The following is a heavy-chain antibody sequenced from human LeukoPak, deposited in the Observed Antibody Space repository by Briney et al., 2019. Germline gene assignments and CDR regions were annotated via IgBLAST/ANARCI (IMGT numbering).Heavy chain of an antibody. D-gene: IGHD5-18*01. CDR1: GYTFSSHY. V-gene: IGHV1-18*04. Sequence: ASVKVSCKASGYTFSSHYISWVRQAPGQGLGWIGWISAYNGKTSYAQKLQGRVTMTTDTSKSTAYMDLRSLRSDDTAVYYCARSGYSCGHGDYWGQGTLVTVSS. J-gene: IGHJ4*02. CDR2: ISAYNGKT. CDR3: ARSGYSCGHGDY.